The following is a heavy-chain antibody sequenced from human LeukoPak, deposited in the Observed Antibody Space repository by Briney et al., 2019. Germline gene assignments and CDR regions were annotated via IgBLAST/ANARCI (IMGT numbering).Heavy chain of an antibody. CDR3: ARGAPPYYVWGSYRYYYGMDV. Sequence: PSETLSLAYTVSGGSISSYYWSWIRQPPGKGLEWIGYIYYSGSTNYNPSLKSRVTISVDTSKNQFSLKLSSVTAADTAVYYCARGAPPYYVWGSYRYYYGMDVWGQGTTVTVSS. V-gene: IGHV4-59*01. D-gene: IGHD3-16*02. CDR1: GGSISSYY. J-gene: IGHJ6*02. CDR2: IYYSGST.